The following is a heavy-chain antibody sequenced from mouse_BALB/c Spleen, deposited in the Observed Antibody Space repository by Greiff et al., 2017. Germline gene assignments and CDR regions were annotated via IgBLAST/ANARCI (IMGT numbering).Heavy chain of an antibody. J-gene: IGHJ4*01. D-gene: IGHD2-14*01. CDR3: ARGGTYYAMDY. V-gene: IGHV3-2*02. Sequence: EVKLLESGPGLVKPSQSLSLTCTVTGYSITSDYAWNWIRQFPGNKLEWMGYISYSGSTSYNPSLKSRISITRDTSKNQFFLQLNSVTTEDTATYYCARGGTYYAMDYWGQGTSVTVSS. CDR2: ISYSGST. CDR1: GYSITSDYA.